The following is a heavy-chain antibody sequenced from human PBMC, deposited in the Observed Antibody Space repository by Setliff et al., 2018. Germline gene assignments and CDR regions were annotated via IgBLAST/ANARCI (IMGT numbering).Heavy chain of an antibody. CDR3: ARERSLWFGELSRQHFDY. Sequence: VGSLRLSCAASGFTFSSYWMHWVRQVPGKGLVWVSRSNSDGSSTSYADSVKGRFTISRDNAKNTLYLQMNSLRAEDTAVYYCARERSLWFGELSRQHFDYWGQGTLVTVSS. V-gene: IGHV3-74*01. CDR2: SNSDGSST. J-gene: IGHJ4*02. CDR1: GFTFSSYW. D-gene: IGHD3-10*01.